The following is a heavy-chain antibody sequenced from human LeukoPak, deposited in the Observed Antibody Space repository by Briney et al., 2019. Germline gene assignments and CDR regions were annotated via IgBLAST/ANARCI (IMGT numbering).Heavy chain of an antibody. CDR3: ARFGGGATKDDRLDY. V-gene: IGHV1-8*03. D-gene: IGHD3-16*01. J-gene: IGHJ4*02. CDR2: MNPNNGYG. CDR1: GYIFTTYD. Sequence: ASVKVSCKASGYIFTTYDINWVRLAPGQGLEWMAWMNPNNGYGGVAQKFQGRVTLSRNTDITTAYMELNRLRSDDTAVYYCARFGGGATKDDRLDYWGQGTLITVSS.